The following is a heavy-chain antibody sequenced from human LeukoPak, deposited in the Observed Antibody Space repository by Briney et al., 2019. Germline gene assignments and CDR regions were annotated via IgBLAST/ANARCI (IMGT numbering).Heavy chain of an antibody. CDR3: TKEDPRFDP. J-gene: IGHJ5*02. CDR1: GFTFSSYA. V-gene: IGHV3-23*01. CDR2: ISGSGAST. Sequence: GGSLRLSCAASGFTFSSYAMSWVRQAPGKGLEWLSAISGSGASTHYADSVRGWFTISRDNSKSTLYLQMNSLRADDTAVYYCTKEDPRFDPWGQGTLVTVSS.